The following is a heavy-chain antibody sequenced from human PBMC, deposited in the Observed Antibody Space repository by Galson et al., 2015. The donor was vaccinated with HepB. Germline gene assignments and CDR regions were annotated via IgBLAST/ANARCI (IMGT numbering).Heavy chain of an antibody. CDR1: GGSISSGSYY. CDR2: IYTSGST. D-gene: IGHD6-19*01. CDR3: ASEYSSGWYGFDY. V-gene: IGHV4-61*02. Sequence: TLSLTCTVSGGSISSGSYYWSWIRQPAGKGLEWIGRIYTSGSTNYNPSLKSRVTISVDTSKNQFSLKLSSVTAADTAVYYCASEYSSGWYGFDYRGQGTLVTVSS. J-gene: IGHJ4*02.